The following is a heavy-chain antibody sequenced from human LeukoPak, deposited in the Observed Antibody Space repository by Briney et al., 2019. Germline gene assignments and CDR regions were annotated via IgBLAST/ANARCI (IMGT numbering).Heavy chain of an antibody. V-gene: IGHV7-4-1*02. CDR1: GYTFTSYG. CDR2: INTNTGNP. Sequence: ASVKVSCKASGYTFTSYGISWVRQAPGQGLEWMGWINTNTGNPTYAQGFTGRFVFSLDTSVSTAYLQISSLKAEDTAVYYCARDRGGSGWPVFDYWGQGTLVTVSS. J-gene: IGHJ4*02. D-gene: IGHD6-19*01. CDR3: ARDRGGSGWPVFDY.